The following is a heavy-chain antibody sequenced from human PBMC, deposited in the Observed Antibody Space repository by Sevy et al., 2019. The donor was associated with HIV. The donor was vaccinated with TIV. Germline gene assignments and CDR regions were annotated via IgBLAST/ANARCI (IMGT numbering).Heavy chain of an antibody. CDR3: TTDLSVYYGSGSSDYYFDY. CDR1: GFTFSNAW. CDR2: IKSKTDGGTT. Sequence: GGSLRLSCAASGFTFSNAWMSWVRQAPGKGLEWVGRIKSKTDGGTTGYAAPVKGRFTISRDDSKNTLYLQMNSLKTEDTAVYYCTTDLSVYYGSGSSDYYFDYWGQGTLVTVSS. D-gene: IGHD3-10*01. V-gene: IGHV3-15*01. J-gene: IGHJ4*02.